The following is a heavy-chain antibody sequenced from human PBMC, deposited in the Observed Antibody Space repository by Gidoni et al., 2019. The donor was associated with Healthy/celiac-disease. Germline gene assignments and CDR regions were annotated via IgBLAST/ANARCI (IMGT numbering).Heavy chain of an antibody. CDR1: GFPFSSYA. CDR3: AKGMVRGVVYYGMDV. CDR2: ISGRCGST. J-gene: IGHJ6*02. V-gene: IGHV3-23*01. Sequence: ELLLLESVGGLVLPGWSLSLPCSSSGFPFSSYAMGWVRQAPGKGLEWVSAISGRCGSTYYADSVKGRFTISRDNCKNTLYLQMNSLRAEDTAVYYCAKGMVRGVVYYGMDVWGQGTTVTVSS. D-gene: IGHD3-10*01.